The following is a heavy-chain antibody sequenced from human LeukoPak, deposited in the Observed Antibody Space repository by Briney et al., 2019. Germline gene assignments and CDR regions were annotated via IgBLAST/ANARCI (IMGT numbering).Heavy chain of an antibody. V-gene: IGHV4-4*07. CDR3: ARERIVVVPAAPEKYYYYYYMDV. Sequence: SETLYLTCTVSGGSISSYYWSWIRQPAGKGLEWIGRIYTSGSTNYNPSLKSRVTMSVNTSKNQFSLKLSSVTAADTAVYYCARERIVVVPAAPEKYYYYYYMDVWGKGTTVTVSS. D-gene: IGHD2-2*01. J-gene: IGHJ6*03. CDR2: IYTSGST. CDR1: GGSISSYY.